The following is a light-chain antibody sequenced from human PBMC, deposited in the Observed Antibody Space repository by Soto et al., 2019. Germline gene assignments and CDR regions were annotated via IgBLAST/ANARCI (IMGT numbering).Light chain of an antibody. CDR3: QQYGSSPRT. Sequence: IVVTQSPCTLSFCPWEVATLSCRASRGVSANYLAWYQQKPGQAPTLLIYGASIRAAGIPDRFSGSGSGTDFTLTIRRLEPDDFAVYYCQQYGSSPRTFGQGTKVDIK. V-gene: IGKV3-20*01. CDR1: RGVSANY. CDR2: GAS. J-gene: IGKJ1*01.